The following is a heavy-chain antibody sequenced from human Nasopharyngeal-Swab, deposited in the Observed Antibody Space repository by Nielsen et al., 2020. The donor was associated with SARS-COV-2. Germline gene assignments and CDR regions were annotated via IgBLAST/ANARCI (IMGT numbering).Heavy chain of an antibody. D-gene: IGHD3-10*01. CDR2: INPNSGGT. J-gene: IGHJ6*02. CDR3: ARLYYYGSGSYVYYYYGMDV. Sequence: ASVKVSCKASGYTFTGYYMHWVRQAPGQGLEWMGRINPNSGGTNYAQKFQGRVTMTRDTSISTAYMELSRLRSDDTAVYYCARLYYYGSGSYVYYYYGMDVWGQGTTVTVSS. CDR1: GYTFTGYY. V-gene: IGHV1-2*06.